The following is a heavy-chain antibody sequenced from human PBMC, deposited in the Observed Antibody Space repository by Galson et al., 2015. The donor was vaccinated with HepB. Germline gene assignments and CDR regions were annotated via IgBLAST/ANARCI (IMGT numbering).Heavy chain of an antibody. CDR1: GDTFNNYA. CDR2: VLPVFDTP. Sequence: SVKVSCKASGDTFNNYAFNWVRQAPGQGLEWMGGVLPVFDTPIYAQKFQDRVTITADESTSTVYMELSRLRSDDTAVYYCARDRRNYYDSRGYSGSFDIWGQGTLVTVSS. J-gene: IGHJ4*02. CDR3: ARDRRNYYDSRGYSGSFDI. V-gene: IGHV1-69*13. D-gene: IGHD3-22*01.